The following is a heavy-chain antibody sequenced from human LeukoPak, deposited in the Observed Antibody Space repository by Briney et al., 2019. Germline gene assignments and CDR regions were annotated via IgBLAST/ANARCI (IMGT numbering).Heavy chain of an antibody. CDR2: IIPILGIP. V-gene: IGHV1-69*04. D-gene: IGHD3-22*01. J-gene: IGHJ1*01. CDR1: GGTFSSYA. CDR3: ARVSYYDSSGYPEYFHH. Sequence: SVKVSCEASGGTFSSYAINWVRQAPGQGLEWMGRIIPILGIPNYAQKFQGRVTITADRSTSTAYMELSSLRSEDAAVYYCARVSYYDSSGYPEYFHHWGQGTLVTVSS.